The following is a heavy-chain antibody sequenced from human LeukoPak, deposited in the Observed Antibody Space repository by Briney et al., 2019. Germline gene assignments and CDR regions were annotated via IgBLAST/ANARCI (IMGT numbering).Heavy chain of an antibody. CDR1: GFTFSSYD. Sequence: TGGSLRPSCAASGFTFSSYDMPRVRPAPGRGLEWVAVISYDGSNEYCADSVKGRFTISRDNSKNTLYLQMNSLRAEDTAVYYCAKEYSSGHFDYWGQGTLVTVSS. CDR3: AKEYSSGHFDY. J-gene: IGHJ4*02. V-gene: IGHV3-30*18. D-gene: IGHD6-19*01. CDR2: ISYDGSNE.